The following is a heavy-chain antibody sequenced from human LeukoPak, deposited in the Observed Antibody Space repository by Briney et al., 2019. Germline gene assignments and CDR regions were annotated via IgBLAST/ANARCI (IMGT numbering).Heavy chain of an antibody. CDR2: IIPILGIA. CDR3: ARDPLNYYGSGSYYYPHDC. Sequence: ASVKVSCKASGGTFSSYAISWVRQAPGQGLEWMGRIIPILGIANYAQKFQGRVTITADKSTSTAYMELSSLRSEDTAVYYCARDPLNYYGSGSYYYPHDCWGQGTLVTVSS. V-gene: IGHV1-69*04. CDR1: GGTFSSYA. J-gene: IGHJ4*02. D-gene: IGHD3-10*01.